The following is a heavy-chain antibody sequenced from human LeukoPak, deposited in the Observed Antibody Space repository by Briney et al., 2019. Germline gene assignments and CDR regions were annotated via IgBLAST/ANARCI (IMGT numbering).Heavy chain of an antibody. CDR2: ISGSGGST. Sequence: GGSLRLSCAASGFTFSSYAMSWVRQAPGKGLEWVSAISGSGGSTYYADSVKGRFTISRDNSKNTLYLQMNSLRAGDTAVYYCVRYRSGWYPDYWGQGTLVTVSS. CDR1: GFTFSSYA. J-gene: IGHJ4*02. CDR3: VRYRSGWYPDY. D-gene: IGHD6-19*01. V-gene: IGHV3-23*01.